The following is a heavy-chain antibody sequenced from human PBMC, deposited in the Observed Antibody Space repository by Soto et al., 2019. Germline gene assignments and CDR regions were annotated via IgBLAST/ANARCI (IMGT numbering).Heavy chain of an antibody. V-gene: IGHV1-69*01. CDR3: ATSRDTTGHFDH. J-gene: IGHJ5*02. CDR1: GGTFSSSG. CDR2: IIPLSGTS. Sequence: QVQLVPSGAEVRKPGSSVKVSCKASGGTFSSSGINWVRQAPGQGLEWIGGIIPLSGTSSHAQKFQGRVTITADESTGTVNMELGSLTSDDTAVYYCATSRDTTGHFDHWGQGTLVTVSS. D-gene: IGHD1-1*01.